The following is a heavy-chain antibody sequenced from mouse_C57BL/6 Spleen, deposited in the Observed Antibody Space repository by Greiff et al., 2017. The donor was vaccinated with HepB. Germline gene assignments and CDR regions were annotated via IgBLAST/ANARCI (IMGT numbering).Heavy chain of an antibody. V-gene: IGHV1-81*01. D-gene: IGHD2-3*01. CDR1: GYTFTSYG. J-gene: IGHJ4*01. CDR3: DRSRDGYYVRAMDY. CDR2: IYPRSGNT. Sequence: VQLQQSGAELVRPGASVKLSCKASGYTFTSYGIRWVKQRTGQGLEWIGEIYPRSGNTYYNEKFKGKATLTADKSSSTAYMELRSLTSEDSAVYFCDRSRDGYYVRAMDYWGQGTSVTVSS.